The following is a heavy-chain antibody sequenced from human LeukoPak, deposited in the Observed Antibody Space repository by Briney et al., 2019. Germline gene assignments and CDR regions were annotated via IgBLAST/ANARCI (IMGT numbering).Heavy chain of an antibody. CDR2: IYPADSDT. D-gene: IGHD3-10*01. J-gene: IGHJ3*02. V-gene: IGHV5-51*01. CDR3: ARLFLVGITMVYDASDI. CDR1: GYSFTSYW. Sequence: GESLKISCKGSGYSFTSYWIGWVRQMPGKGLEWMGIIYPADSDTRYSPSFQGQVTISADKSISTAYLQWSSLKASDTAMYYCARLFLVGITMVYDASDIWGQGTMVTVSS.